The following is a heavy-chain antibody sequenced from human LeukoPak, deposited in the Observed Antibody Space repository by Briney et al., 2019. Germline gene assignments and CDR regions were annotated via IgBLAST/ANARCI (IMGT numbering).Heavy chain of an antibody. CDR1: GGSISSGGYY. D-gene: IGHD6-6*01. V-gene: IGHV4-31*03. J-gene: IGHJ4*02. Sequence: SETLSLTCSVSGGSISSGGYYWSWIRQHPGKGLEWIGHIYYSGTSFYNPSLTSRVTISVDTSKNQFSLKLTSVNDADTAVYYCARIERSSYSLGFDYWGQGTLVTVSS. CDR2: IYYSGTS. CDR3: ARIERSSYSLGFDY.